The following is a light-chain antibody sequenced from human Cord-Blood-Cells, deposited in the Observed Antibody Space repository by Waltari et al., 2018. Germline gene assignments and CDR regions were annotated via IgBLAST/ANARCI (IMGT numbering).Light chain of an antibody. CDR1: SSDVGGYNY. V-gene: IGLV2-11*01. CDR2: DVS. Sequence: QSALTQPRSVPGSPGQSFTISCTGTSSDVGGYNYVSWYQQHPGKAPKLMIYDVSKRPSGVPDRFSGSKSGNTASLTISGLQAEDEADYYCCSYAGSYTPSYVFGTGTKVTVL. J-gene: IGLJ1*01. CDR3: CSYAGSYTPSYV.